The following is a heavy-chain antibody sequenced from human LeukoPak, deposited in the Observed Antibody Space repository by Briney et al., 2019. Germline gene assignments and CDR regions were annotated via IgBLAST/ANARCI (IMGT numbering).Heavy chain of an antibody. CDR2: IKSKTDGGTT. V-gene: IGHV3-15*01. CDR3: TYYETGLDY. Sequence: GGSPRLSCAASGFTFSSYAMSWVRQAPGKGLEWVGRIKSKTDGGTTDYAAPVKGRFTISRDDSKNTLYLQMNSLKTEDTAVYYCTYYETGLDYWGQGTLVTVSS. CDR1: GFTFSSYA. J-gene: IGHJ4*02. D-gene: IGHD3-22*01.